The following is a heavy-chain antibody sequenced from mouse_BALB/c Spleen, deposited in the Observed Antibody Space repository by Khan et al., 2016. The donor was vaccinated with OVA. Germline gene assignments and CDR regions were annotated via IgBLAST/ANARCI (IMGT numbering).Heavy chain of an antibody. J-gene: IGHJ3*01. CDR1: GYTFTDFT. CDR2: ISTYYGDV. Sequence: QIQLVQSGAELVRPGVSVKISCKGSGYTFTDFTIHWVKQSHALGLEWIGVISTYYGDVTYNQKFKGKATMTVDKSSSTTYMELARLTSEDSAIYYWERGGGESRFAYWGQGTLVTVSA. V-gene: IGHV1S137*01. CDR3: ERGGGESRFAY.